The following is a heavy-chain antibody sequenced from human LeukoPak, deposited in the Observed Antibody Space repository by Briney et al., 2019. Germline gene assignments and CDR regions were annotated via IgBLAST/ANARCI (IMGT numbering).Heavy chain of an antibody. CDR2: INHSGYT. CDR3: ARYFDWLHYFDY. CDR1: GESFSGYF. Sequence: SETLSLTCAVYGESFSGYFWSWIRQPPGKGLEWIGEINHSGYTNYNPSLKSRITISLDTSKKQFSLRLSSVTAADTAVYYCARYFDWLHYFDYWGQGTLVTVSS. D-gene: IGHD3-9*01. V-gene: IGHV4-34*10. J-gene: IGHJ4*02.